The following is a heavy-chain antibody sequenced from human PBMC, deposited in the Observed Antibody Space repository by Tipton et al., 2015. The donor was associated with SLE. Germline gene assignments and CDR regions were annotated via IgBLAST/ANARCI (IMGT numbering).Heavy chain of an antibody. CDR1: GGPISSYY. CDR2: IYYSGST. CDR3: ARGSPSLFDY. Sequence: TLSLTCTVSGGPISSYYWSWIRQPPGKGLEWIGYIYYSGSTNYNPSLKSRVTISVDTSKNQFSLKLSSVTAADTAVYYCARGSPSLFDYWGQGTLVTVSS. V-gene: IGHV4-59*01. D-gene: IGHD2-15*01. J-gene: IGHJ4*02.